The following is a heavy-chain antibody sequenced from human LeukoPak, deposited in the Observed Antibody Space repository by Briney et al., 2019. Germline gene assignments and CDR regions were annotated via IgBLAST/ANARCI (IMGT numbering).Heavy chain of an antibody. J-gene: IGHJ4*02. CDR1: GFTFRSYA. Sequence: PGGSLRLSCAASGFTFRSYAMHWVRQAPGKGLEWVSGISWNSGSIGYADSVKGRFTISRDNAKNSLYLQMNSLRAEDTALYYCAKDIALLLKGALDYWGQGTLVTVSS. D-gene: IGHD3-22*01. CDR3: AKDIALLLKGALDY. CDR2: ISWNSGSI. V-gene: IGHV3-9*01.